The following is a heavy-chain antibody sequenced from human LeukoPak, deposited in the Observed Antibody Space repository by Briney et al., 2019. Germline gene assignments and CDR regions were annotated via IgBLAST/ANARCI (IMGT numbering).Heavy chain of an antibody. V-gene: IGHV3-30*04. Sequence: GGSLRLSCAASGFTFSSYAMHWVRQAPGKGLEWVAVIPYGGSNKYYADSVKGRLTISRANSKNTLYLQMNSLTAEDTAVYYCARVPYYDFWSGLVGRYGMDVWGQGTTVTVSS. CDR2: IPYGGSNK. CDR3: ARVPYYDFWSGLVGRYGMDV. CDR1: GFTFSSYA. D-gene: IGHD3-3*01. J-gene: IGHJ6*02.